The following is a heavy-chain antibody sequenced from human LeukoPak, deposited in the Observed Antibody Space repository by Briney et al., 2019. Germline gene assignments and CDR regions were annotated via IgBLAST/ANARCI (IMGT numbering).Heavy chain of an antibody. Sequence: SGGSLRLSCAASGFTFSSYWMHWVRQAPGKGLVWVSRINTDGSSTSHADSVKGRFTISRDNAKNTLYLQMNSLRAEDTAVYYCARDPGHYDFWSGYYQGFDYWGQGTLVTVSS. CDR2: INTDGSST. D-gene: IGHD3-3*01. V-gene: IGHV3-74*01. J-gene: IGHJ4*02. CDR3: ARDPGHYDFWSGYYQGFDY. CDR1: GFTFSSYW.